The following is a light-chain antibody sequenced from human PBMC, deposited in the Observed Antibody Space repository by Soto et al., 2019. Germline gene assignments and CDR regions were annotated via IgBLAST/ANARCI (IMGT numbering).Light chain of an antibody. CDR2: GAS. J-gene: IGKJ2*01. CDR1: QSISSSY. CDR3: QFFGSSRYT. V-gene: IGKV3-20*01. Sequence: EIVLTQSPGTLSLSPGERATLACRASQSISSSYLAWYQQKPGQAPRLLIYGASSRATGIPDRFSGSGSGTDITLTISRLEPEDLAVYYCQFFGSSRYTFGQGTKLEIK.